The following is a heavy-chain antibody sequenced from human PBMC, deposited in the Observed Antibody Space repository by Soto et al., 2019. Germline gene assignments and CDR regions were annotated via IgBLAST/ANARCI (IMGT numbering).Heavy chain of an antibody. D-gene: IGHD1-1*01. CDR2: SSNSGSFT. CDR1: GFTLSYHY. Sequence: GGSLRLSCAASGFTLSYHYMSWSRQAPGKGLEWIGYSSNSGSFTRYADSVKGRFSISRDNAKSSLYLQISSLRGDDTATYYCVKSGDNYNLLDYWGQGTPVTVSS. J-gene: IGHJ4*02. CDR3: VKSGDNYNLLDY. V-gene: IGHV3-11*06.